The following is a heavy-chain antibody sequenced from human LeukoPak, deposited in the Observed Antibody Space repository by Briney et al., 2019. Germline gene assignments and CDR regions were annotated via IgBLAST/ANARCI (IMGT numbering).Heavy chain of an antibody. V-gene: IGHV3-30*01. CDR2: ISYDGSNK. J-gene: IGHJ5*02. Sequence: GGSLRLSCAASGFTVSSNYMSWVRQAPGKGLEWVAVISYDGSNKYYADSVKGRFTISRDNSKNTLYLQMNSLRAEDTAVYYCAREDAINWFDPWGQGTLVTVSS. CDR3: AREDAINWFDP. CDR1: GFTVSSNY.